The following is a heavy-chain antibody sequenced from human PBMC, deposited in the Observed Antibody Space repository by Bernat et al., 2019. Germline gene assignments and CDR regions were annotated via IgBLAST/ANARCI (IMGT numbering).Heavy chain of an antibody. CDR2: ISGDGGST. CDR3: AKDLCITILRGLRSCYYGMDV. J-gene: IGHJ6*02. V-gene: IGHV3-43*02. CDR1: GFTFDDYA. Sequence: EVHLVESGGGVVQPGGSLRLSCAASGFTFDDYAMHWVRQAPGKGLEWVSLISGDGGSTYYEASVKSRFTVSRDNSKNSLYLQMNSLRTEDTALYYCAKDLCITILRGLRSCYYGMDVWGQGTPVTVSS. D-gene: IGHD3-10*01.